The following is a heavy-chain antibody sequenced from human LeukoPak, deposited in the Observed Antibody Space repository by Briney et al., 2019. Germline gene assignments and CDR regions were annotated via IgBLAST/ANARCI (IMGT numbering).Heavy chain of an antibody. V-gene: IGHV1-18*01. CDR2: ISAYNGNT. J-gene: IGHJ4*02. Sequence: ASVKVSCKASGYTFTSYGISWVRQAPGQGLEWMGWISAYNGNTNYAQKLQGRVTMTTDTSTSTAYMEMRSLRSDDTAVYYCASTTGAALRFDYWGQGTLVTVSS. CDR3: ASTTGAALRFDY. CDR1: GYTFTSYG. D-gene: IGHD4-11*01.